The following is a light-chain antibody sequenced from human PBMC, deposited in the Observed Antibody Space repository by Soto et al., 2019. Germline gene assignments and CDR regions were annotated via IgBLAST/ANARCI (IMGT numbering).Light chain of an antibody. CDR1: SGHSSYA. CDR3: QTWGTGIRV. V-gene: IGLV4-69*01. CDR2: LNSDGSH. J-gene: IGLJ1*01. Sequence: QLVLTQSPSASASLGASVKLTCTLSSGHSSYAITWHQQQPAKGPRYLMKLNSDGSHRKGDGIPDRFSGSSSGAERYLTISSLQSEDESDYYCQTWGTGIRVFGTGTKVTVL.